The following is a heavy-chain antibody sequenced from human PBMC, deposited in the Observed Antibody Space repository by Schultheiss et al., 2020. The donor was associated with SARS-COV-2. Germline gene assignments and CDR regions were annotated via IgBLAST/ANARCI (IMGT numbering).Heavy chain of an antibody. D-gene: IGHD3-22*01. J-gene: IGHJ6*02. CDR3: AREVRYYYDKGGMDV. CDR2: ISSNGGST. V-gene: IGHV3-64*04. Sequence: GGSLRLSCSASGFTFSSYAMHWVRQAPGKGLEYVSAISSNGGSTYYADSVKGRFTISRDNSKNTLYLQMNSLRAEDTAVYYCAREVRYYYDKGGMDVWGQGTTVTVSS. CDR1: GFTFSSYA.